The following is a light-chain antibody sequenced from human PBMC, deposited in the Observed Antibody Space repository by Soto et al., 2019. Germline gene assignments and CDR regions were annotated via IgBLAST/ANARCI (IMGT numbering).Light chain of an antibody. CDR2: DVT. J-gene: IGLJ1*01. Sequence: LTQPRSVSGSPGQSVTISCTGTSSDVGGYNYVSWYQQHPGKAPKLMIYDVTKRPSGVPDRFSGSKSGNTASPTISGLQTADEADYYCCSYAGAYTVVFGTGTKVTVL. CDR1: SSDVGGYNY. CDR3: CSYAGAYTVV. V-gene: IGLV2-11*01.